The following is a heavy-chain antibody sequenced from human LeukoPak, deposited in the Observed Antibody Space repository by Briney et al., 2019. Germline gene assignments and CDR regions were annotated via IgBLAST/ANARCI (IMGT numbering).Heavy chain of an antibody. CDR3: AKDSIPALVYSGSYTYYFDF. CDR1: GFTFSSYA. V-gene: IGHV3-23*01. D-gene: IGHD1-26*01. Sequence: GGSLRLSCAVSGFTFSSYAMSWVRQAPGKGLEWVSVISVSGGSTYYADSVKGRFTTSRDNSKNTLYLQMNSLRAEDTAVYYCAKDSIPALVYSGSYTYYFDFWGQGTLVTVSS. J-gene: IGHJ4*02. CDR2: ISVSGGST.